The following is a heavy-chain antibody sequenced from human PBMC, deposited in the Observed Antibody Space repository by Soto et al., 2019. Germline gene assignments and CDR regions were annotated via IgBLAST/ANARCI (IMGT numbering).Heavy chain of an antibody. V-gene: IGHV4-34*01. D-gene: IGHD6-19*01. CDR1: GGSFSGYY. CDR2: INHSGST. CDR3: ARAAVAGTNWFDP. J-gene: IGHJ5*02. Sequence: LSLTCAVYGGSFSGYYWSWIRQPPGKGLEWIGEINHSGSTNYNPSLKSRVTISVDTSKNQFSLKLSSVTAADTAVYYCARAAVAGTNWFDPWGQGTLVTVSS.